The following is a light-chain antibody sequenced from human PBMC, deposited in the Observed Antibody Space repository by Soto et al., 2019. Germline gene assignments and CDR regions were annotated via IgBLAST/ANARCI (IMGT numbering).Light chain of an antibody. Sequence: QSALTQPASVSGSPGQSVTISCSGSDIGNYNLVSWYQHLPGRAPKLLIFEVTMRPSGISDRFSGSKSASTASLTISGLQAEDECDYNCASYAGSRTYVFGSGTKVTVL. CDR3: ASYAGSRTYV. J-gene: IGLJ1*01. CDR2: EVT. CDR1: SDIGNYNL. V-gene: IGLV2-23*02.